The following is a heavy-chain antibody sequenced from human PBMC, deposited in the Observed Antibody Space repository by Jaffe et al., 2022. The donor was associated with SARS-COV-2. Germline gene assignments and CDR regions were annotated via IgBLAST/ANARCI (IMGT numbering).Heavy chain of an antibody. J-gene: IGHJ4*02. D-gene: IGHD1-26*01. Sequence: EVQLVESGGGLVKPGGSLRLSCAASGFTFSNAWMSWVRQAPGKGLEWVGRIKSKTDGGTTDYAAPVKGRFTISRDDSKNTLYLQMNSLKTEDTAVYYCTTDFALIVGATDADYWGQGTLVTVSS. CDR3: TTDFALIVGATDADY. CDR2: IKSKTDGGTT. CDR1: GFTFSNAW. V-gene: IGHV3-15*01.